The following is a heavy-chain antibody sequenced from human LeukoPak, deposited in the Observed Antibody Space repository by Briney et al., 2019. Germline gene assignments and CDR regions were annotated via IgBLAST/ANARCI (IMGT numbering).Heavy chain of an antibody. D-gene: IGHD3-16*01. CDR3: ARDGEAYYDTTVNWFDP. Sequence: ASVKVSCKASGGTFSSYAISWVRQAPGQGLEWMGGIIPIFGTANYAQKFQGRVTITTDESTSTAYMELNSLRSDDTAVYYCARDGEAYYDTTVNWFDPWGQGTLVTVS. J-gene: IGHJ5*02. CDR2: IIPIFGTA. V-gene: IGHV1-69*05. CDR1: GGTFSSYA.